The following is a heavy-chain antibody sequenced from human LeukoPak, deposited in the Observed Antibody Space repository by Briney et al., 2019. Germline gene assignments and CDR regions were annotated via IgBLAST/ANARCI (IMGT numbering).Heavy chain of an antibody. J-gene: IGHJ4*02. CDR2: FDPEDGET. CDR3: ARDSSGFLEWLSPFDY. Sequence: GASVKVSCKVSGYTLTELSMHWVRQAPGKGLEWMGGFDPEDGETIYAQKFQGRVTMTEDTSTDTAYMELSSLRSEDTAVYYCARDSSGFLEWLSPFDYWGQGTLVTVSS. D-gene: IGHD3-3*01. CDR1: GYTLTELS. V-gene: IGHV1-24*01.